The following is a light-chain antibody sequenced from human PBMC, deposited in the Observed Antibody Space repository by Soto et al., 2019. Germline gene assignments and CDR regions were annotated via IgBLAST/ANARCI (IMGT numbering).Light chain of an antibody. V-gene: IGKV1-39*01. Sequence: DIQMTQSPSSLSASVGDRVTITCRASESISTYLNWYKQTPGNAPKLLIYGASTLQGGVPSRFRGSGSGTDFTLTIGSLQPEDFATYYCQQSHSIPRTFGQGTKVEI. J-gene: IGKJ1*01. CDR2: GAS. CDR1: ESISTY. CDR3: QQSHSIPRT.